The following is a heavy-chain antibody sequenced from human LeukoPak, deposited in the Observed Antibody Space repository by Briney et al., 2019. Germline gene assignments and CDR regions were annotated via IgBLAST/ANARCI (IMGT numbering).Heavy chain of an antibody. Sequence: SVKVSCKASGGTLSRYAISWVRQAPGQGPEWMGGIIPIFGTTNYAQKFQGRVTLTADESTSTAYMELSSLRSEDTAVYYCARIVGIASRGYFDYWGQGTLVTVSS. CDR1: GGTLSRYA. CDR2: IIPIFGTT. J-gene: IGHJ4*02. V-gene: IGHV1-69*13. D-gene: IGHD3-10*01. CDR3: ARIVGIASRGYFDY.